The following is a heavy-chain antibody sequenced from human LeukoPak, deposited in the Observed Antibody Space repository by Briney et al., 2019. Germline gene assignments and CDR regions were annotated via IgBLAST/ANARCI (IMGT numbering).Heavy chain of an antibody. CDR1: GFTFSSYW. CDR3: ARVGGRYSPLGY. D-gene: IGHD3-16*02. J-gene: IGHJ4*02. Sequence: GGSLRLSCAASGFTFSSYWMSWVRQATGKGLEWVANIKQDGSEKYYVDSVKGRFTISRDNAKNSLYLQVISLRAEDTAVYYCARVGGRYSPLGYWGQGTLVTVSS. CDR2: IKQDGSEK. V-gene: IGHV3-7*01.